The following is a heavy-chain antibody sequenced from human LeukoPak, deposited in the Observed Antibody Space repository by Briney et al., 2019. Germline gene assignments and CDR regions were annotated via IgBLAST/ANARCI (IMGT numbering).Heavy chain of an antibody. D-gene: IGHD5-12*01. CDR1: GGSISTYY. CDR3: ARMGGYSGYATH. Sequence: SETLSLTCTVSGGSISTYYWSWIRQPPGKGLEWIGYIHYSGTTNYNPSLKNRFTISLDTSKNQFSLNLSSVTAADTAVYYCARMGGYSGYATHWGQGTLVTVSS. CDR2: IHYSGTT. V-gene: IGHV4-59*08. J-gene: IGHJ4*02.